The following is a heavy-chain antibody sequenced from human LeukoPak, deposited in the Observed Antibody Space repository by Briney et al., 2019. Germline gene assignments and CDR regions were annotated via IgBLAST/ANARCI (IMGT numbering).Heavy chain of an antibody. Sequence: SGPTLVNPTQTLTLTCTFSGISLTTRGLFVSWIRQPPGKALEWLARIDWDDDKYYSTSLKTRLIISKDTSKNQVVLTMTNMDPVDTATYYCARTYSSGRVDYWGQGTQVTVSS. CDR1: GISLTTRGLF. CDR3: ARTYSSGRVDY. J-gene: IGHJ4*02. CDR2: IDWDDDK. D-gene: IGHD6-19*01. V-gene: IGHV2-70*11.